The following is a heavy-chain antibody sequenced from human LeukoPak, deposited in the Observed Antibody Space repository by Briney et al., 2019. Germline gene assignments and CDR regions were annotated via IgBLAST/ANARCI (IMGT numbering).Heavy chain of an antibody. V-gene: IGHV3-7*03. J-gene: IGHJ4*02. CDR2: IKQDGGEI. CDR3: ARDELEVAEFSLFDY. Sequence: GGSLRLSCAASGFTFSRYWMSWVRQVPRKGLEWVANIKQDGGEIYYVDSVKGRFTISRDNAKNSLYLQMNSLRAEDTAVYYCARDELEVAEFSLFDYWGQGTLVTVSS. D-gene: IGHD6-19*01. CDR1: GFTFSRYW.